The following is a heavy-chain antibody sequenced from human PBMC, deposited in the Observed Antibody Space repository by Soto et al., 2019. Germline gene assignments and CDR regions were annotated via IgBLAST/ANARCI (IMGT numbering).Heavy chain of an antibody. CDR3: QLRDNADV. J-gene: IGHJ6*03. Sequence: EVQLVEFGGGLVRPGGSLKVSCTVSGFTFSGSSIHWVRHSSGRGLEWVGRMRSGAKNFATEYGASMKGRFIISRDDSKNTAYLEMNSLTADDTAVYYCQLRDNADVWGKGTTV. CDR1: GFTFSGSS. V-gene: IGHV3-73*01. CDR2: MRSGAKNFAT.